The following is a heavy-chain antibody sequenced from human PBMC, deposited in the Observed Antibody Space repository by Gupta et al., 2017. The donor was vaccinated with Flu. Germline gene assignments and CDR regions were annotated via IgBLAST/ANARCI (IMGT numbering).Heavy chain of an antibody. J-gene: IGHJ6*03. CDR1: GGTFSSYA. CDR3: ARGDFVVGLSDYYYNYMDV. D-gene: IGHD2-2*01. Sequence: QVQLMQSGAEVKKPGSSVKMSCKASGGTFSSYALNWVRQAPGQGLEWMGGIIPLYGTANYAQKFQGRATITADESTSTAYLELSSLRAEDTADYYCARGDFVVGLSDYYYNYMDVWGKGTTVTVSS. CDR2: IIPLYGTA. V-gene: IGHV1-69*01.